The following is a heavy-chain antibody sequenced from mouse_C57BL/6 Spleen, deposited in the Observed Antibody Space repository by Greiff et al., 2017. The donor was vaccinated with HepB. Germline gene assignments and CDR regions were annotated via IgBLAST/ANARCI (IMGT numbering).Heavy chain of an antibody. CDR1: GYAFSSSW. V-gene: IGHV1-82*01. CDR2: IYPGDGDT. D-gene: IGHD1-1*01. J-gene: IGHJ2*01. CDR3: AVQPTVVADYFDY. Sequence: VQLQQSGPELVKPGASVKISCKASGYAFSSSWMNWVKQRPGKGLEWIGRIYPGDGDTNYNGKFKGKATLTADKSSSTAYMQLSSLTSEDSAVYFCAVQPTVVADYFDYWGQGTTLTVSS.